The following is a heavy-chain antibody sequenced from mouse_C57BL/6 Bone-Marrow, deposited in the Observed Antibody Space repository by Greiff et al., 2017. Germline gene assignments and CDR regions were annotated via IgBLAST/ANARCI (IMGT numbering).Heavy chain of an antibody. CDR3: TYYYGSSYGLAY. CDR1: GFTFSNYW. CDR2: IRLKSDNYAT. V-gene: IGHV6-3*01. D-gene: IGHD1-1*01. J-gene: IGHJ3*01. Sequence: EVKVEESGGGLVQPGGSMKLSCVASGFTFSNYWMNWVRQSPEKGLEWVAQIRLKSDNYATHYAESVKGRFTISRDDSKSSVYLQMNNLRAEDTGIYYCTYYYGSSYGLAYWGQGTLVTVSA.